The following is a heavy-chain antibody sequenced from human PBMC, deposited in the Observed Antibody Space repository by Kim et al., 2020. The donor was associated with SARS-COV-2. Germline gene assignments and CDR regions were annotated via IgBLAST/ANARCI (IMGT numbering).Heavy chain of an antibody. CDR3: ARDDQWLRLAWWFDP. V-gene: IGHV3-7*01. CDR2: MTQRVIDA. Sequence: GGSLRLSCASSGFTFSRYGMSEVWCALGLGRAWVAQMTQRVIDAYSLDALTGLFTISRDNAKNSLYLQMNSLRAEDTAVYYCARDDQWLRLAWWFDPWGQGTLVTVSS. D-gene: IGHD5-12*01. J-gene: IGHJ5*02. CDR1: GFTFSRYG.